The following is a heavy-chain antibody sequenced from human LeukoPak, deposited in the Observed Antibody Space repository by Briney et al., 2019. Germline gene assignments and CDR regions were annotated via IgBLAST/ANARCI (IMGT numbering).Heavy chain of an antibody. Sequence: GGSLRLSCSASGFSFSTYDMSWVRQTPGKGLESVSSISDNGSPAYYADSVKGRFTISRDNSKNTLYLQMNSLRVEDTAIYYCARDKTRGLGYSYSKSGNYFDYWGQGTLVTVSS. D-gene: IGHD5-18*01. J-gene: IGHJ4*02. CDR3: ARDKTRGLGYSYSKSGNYFDY. CDR1: GFSFSTYD. CDR2: ISDNGSPA. V-gene: IGHV3-23*01.